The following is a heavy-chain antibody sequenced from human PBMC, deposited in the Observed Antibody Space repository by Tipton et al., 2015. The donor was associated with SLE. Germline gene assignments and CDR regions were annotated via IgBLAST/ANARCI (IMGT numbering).Heavy chain of an antibody. D-gene: IGHD2/OR15-2a*01. CDR2: ISSSGSTV. CDR1: GFTFSAYE. Sequence: SLRLSCAASGFTFSAYEMNWVRQAPGKGLEWVSYISSSGSTVYYADSVKGRFTISRDNAKNSQYLQMSSLRAEDTAVYYCAREDFGEAFDIWGQGTMVTVSS. V-gene: IGHV3-48*03. J-gene: IGHJ3*02. CDR3: AREDFGEAFDI.